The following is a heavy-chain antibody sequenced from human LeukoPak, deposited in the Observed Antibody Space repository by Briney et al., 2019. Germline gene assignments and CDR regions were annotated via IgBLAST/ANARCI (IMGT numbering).Heavy chain of an antibody. D-gene: IGHD3-10*01. J-gene: IGHJ3*02. V-gene: IGHV4-59*08. CDR1: GGSISSYY. CDR2: IYYSGST. Sequence: PSETLSLTCTVSGGSISSYYWSWIRQPPGKGLEWIGYIYYSGSTNYNPSLKSRVTISVDTSKNQFSLKLSSVTAADTAVYYCASHKKRGPRAFGIWGQGTMVTVSS. CDR3: ASHKKRGPRAFGI.